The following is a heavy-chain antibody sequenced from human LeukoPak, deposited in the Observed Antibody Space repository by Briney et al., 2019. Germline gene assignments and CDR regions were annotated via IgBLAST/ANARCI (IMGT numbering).Heavy chain of an antibody. D-gene: IGHD5-18*01. CDR2: ISSSGSTI. Sequence: PGGSLRLSCAASGFTFSSYEMNSVRQAPGKGLEWVSYISSSGSTIYYADSVKGRFTISRDNAKNSLYLQMNSLRAEDTAVYYCARSRYRPIFDYWGQGTLVTVSS. CDR1: GFTFSSYE. V-gene: IGHV3-48*03. CDR3: ARSRYRPIFDY. J-gene: IGHJ4*02.